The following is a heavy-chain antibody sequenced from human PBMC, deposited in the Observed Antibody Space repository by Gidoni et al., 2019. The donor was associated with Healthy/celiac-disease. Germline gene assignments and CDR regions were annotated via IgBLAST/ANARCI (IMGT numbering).Heavy chain of an antibody. J-gene: IGHJ4*02. CDR1: GFPFSSSD. Sequence: QVQLVESGGGVVQPGRSLRLSCAASGFPFSSSDMHWVRQAPGKGLEWVAVVGYDGSNKYYADSVKGRFTISRDNSKNTLYLQMNSLRAEDTAVYFCARDKFEESQLTYYFDYWGQGTLVTVSS. V-gene: IGHV3-33*01. CDR3: ARDKFEESQLTYYFDY. D-gene: IGHD2-2*01. CDR2: VGYDGSNK.